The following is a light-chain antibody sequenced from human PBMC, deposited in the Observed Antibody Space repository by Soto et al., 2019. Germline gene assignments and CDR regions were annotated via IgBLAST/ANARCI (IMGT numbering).Light chain of an antibody. CDR2: GNN. CDR3: QSYDNSLSAWV. J-gene: IGLJ3*02. CDR1: SSNIGAGYD. Sequence: QAVVTQPPSVSGAPGQRVTISCTGSSSNIGAGYDVHWYQQLPGTAPKLLIYGNNNRPSGVPDRFSGSKSGTSASLAITGLQAEDEGDYYCQSYDNSLSAWVFGGGTKLTVL. V-gene: IGLV1-40*01.